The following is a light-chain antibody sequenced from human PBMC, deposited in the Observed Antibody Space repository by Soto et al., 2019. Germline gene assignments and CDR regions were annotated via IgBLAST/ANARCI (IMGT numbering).Light chain of an antibody. CDR2: EVV. Sequence: QSALTQPPSSSGSPGQSVTISCTGTKNDIGVYDFVSWYQHHPGKAPRLIIYEVVQRPSGVPDRFSGSKSGNTASLTVSGLQAADEAEYFCKSYAGSNTYVFGRGTKLTVL. J-gene: IGLJ1*01. CDR3: KSYAGSNTYV. V-gene: IGLV2-8*01. CDR1: KNDIGVYDF.